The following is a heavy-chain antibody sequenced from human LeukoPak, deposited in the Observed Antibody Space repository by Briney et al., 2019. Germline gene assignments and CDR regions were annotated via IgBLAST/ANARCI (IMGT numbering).Heavy chain of an antibody. D-gene: IGHD2-2*01. Sequence: GGSLRLSCVASGXPFSNYAMTWVRQAPGKGQEWVSDISTSGGDTYYADSVKGRFTISRDNSKNTLHLQMNSLKTEDTAVYYCTTDPVLPARGYYYYGMDVWGQGTTVTVSS. CDR1: GXPFSNYA. J-gene: IGHJ6*02. CDR2: ISTSGGDT. V-gene: IGHV3-23*01. CDR3: TTDPVLPARGYYYYGMDV.